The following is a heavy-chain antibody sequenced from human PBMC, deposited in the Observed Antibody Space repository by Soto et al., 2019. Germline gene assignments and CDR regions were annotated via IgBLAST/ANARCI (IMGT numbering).Heavy chain of an antibody. D-gene: IGHD3-10*01. CDR3: ARASGESYPGSRVFAC. V-gene: IGHV3-23*01. Sequence: EVQLLESGGDLVQPGGSLRLSCAASGFTFSSNAMSWVRQAPGKGLEWVSVITNTGGDTLYADSVKGRFTISRDNSKNTVYLQMNSLRAEDTAIYYCARASGESYPGSRVFACWGQGTRVTVSS. CDR2: ITNTGGDT. CDR1: GFTFSSNA. J-gene: IGHJ4*02.